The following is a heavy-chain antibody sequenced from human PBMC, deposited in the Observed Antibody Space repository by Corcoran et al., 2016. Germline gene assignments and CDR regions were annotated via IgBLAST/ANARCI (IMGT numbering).Heavy chain of an antibody. CDR1: GGSFSGYY. CDR3: ARVREYSSSSNYYYGMDV. D-gene: IGHD6-6*01. J-gene: IGHJ6*02. V-gene: IGHV4-34*01. Sequence: QVQLQQWGAGLLKPSETLSLTCAVYGGSFSGYYFIWIRQPPGKGLEWIGEINHSGSTNYNPSLKSRLTISVDTSKNQFSLKLSSVTAADTAVYYCARVREYSSSSNYYYGMDVWGQGTTVTVSS. CDR2: INHSGST.